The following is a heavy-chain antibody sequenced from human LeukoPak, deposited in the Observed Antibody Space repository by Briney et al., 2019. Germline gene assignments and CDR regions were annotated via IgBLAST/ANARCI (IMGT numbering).Heavy chain of an antibody. Sequence: SVKVSFKASGYTFTVYYMHWVRQAPGQGLEWMGGIIPMFGTAKYAQKFQGRVRITADISTSTVYMELSSLRSEDTAVYYCAKGADWQLLEYYYYYMDVWGKGTTVTVSS. CDR3: AKGADWQLLEYYYYYMDV. V-gene: IGHV1-69*06. CDR1: GYTFTVYY. J-gene: IGHJ6*03. D-gene: IGHD6-6*01. CDR2: IIPMFGTA.